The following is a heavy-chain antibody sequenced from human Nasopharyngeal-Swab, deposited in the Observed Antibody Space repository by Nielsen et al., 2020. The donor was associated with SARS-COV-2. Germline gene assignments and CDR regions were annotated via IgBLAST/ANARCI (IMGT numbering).Heavy chain of an antibody. J-gene: IGHJ4*02. CDR2: IKQDRSEK. D-gene: IGHD2-15*01. CDR1: GFTFSSYW. V-gene: IGHV3-7*03. Sequence: GESLKISCAASGFTFSSYWMSWVRQAPGKGLEWVANIKQDRSEKYYVDSMKGRFTISRDNAKNSLYLQMNSLRAEDTAVYYCARRGVVVRGGYYFDYWGQGTLVTVSS. CDR3: ARRGVVVRGGYYFDY.